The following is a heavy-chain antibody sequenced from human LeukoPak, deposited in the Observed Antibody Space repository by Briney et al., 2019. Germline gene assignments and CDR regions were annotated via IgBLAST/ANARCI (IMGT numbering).Heavy chain of an antibody. D-gene: IGHD3-22*01. V-gene: IGHV3-30*04. Sequence: GRSLRLSCAASGFTFSSYAMHWVRQAPGKGLEWVAVISYDGSNKYYADSVKGRFTISRDISKNTLYLQMNSLRAEDTAVYYCARDKERITMIVVSYYYYGMDVWGQGTTVTVSS. CDR3: ARDKERITMIVVSYYYYGMDV. CDR2: ISYDGSNK. J-gene: IGHJ6*02. CDR1: GFTFSSYA.